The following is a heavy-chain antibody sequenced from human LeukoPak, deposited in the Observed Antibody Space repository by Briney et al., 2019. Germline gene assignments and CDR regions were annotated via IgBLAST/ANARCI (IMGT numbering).Heavy chain of an antibody. J-gene: IGHJ1*01. D-gene: IGHD6-13*01. Sequence: SETPSLTCTVSGGSISSYYWSWIRQPPGKGLEWIGYIYYSGSTNYNPSLKSRVTISVDTSKNQFSLKLSSVTAADTAVYYCARRAAAGREYFQHWGQGTLVTVSS. CDR1: GGSISSYY. CDR3: ARRAAAGREYFQH. V-gene: IGHV4-59*01. CDR2: IYYSGST.